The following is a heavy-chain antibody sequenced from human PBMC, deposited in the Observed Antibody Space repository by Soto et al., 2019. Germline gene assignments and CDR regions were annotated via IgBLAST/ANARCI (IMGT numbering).Heavy chain of an antibody. CDR3: ARSARYYYDSSGSKGHFDI. CDR1: GYTFTGYY. CDR2: INPNSGGT. Sequence: ASVKVSCKASGYTFTGYYMHWPRHAPGKGLEWMGWINPNSGGTNYAQKFQGWVTMTRDTSISTAYMELSRLRSDDTAVYYCARSARYYYDSSGSKGHFDIWGQGTMVTVSS. J-gene: IGHJ3*02. D-gene: IGHD3-22*01. V-gene: IGHV1-2*04.